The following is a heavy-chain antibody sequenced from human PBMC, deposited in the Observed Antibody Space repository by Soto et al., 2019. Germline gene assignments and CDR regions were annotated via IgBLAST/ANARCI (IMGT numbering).Heavy chain of an antibody. CDR3: ARVGGSVTGHTRLEP. J-gene: IGHJ4*02. CDR2: ISYSGST. Sequence: SDTLSLTCSFSVVSVISAPYYLSFIRQHPEKGLEWIGYISYSGSTYYNPSLKGRVTVSVDTSNNQFSLKLSSVTAADTAVYYCARVGGSVTGHTRLEPWGKGTMVTVSS. V-gene: IGHV4-31*02. D-gene: IGHD1-20*01. CDR1: VVSVISAPYY.